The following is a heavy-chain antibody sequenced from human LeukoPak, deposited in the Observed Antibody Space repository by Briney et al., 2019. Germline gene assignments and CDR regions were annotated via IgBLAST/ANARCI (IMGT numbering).Heavy chain of an antibody. V-gene: IGHV4-34*01. Sequence: PSETLSLTCAVYGGSFSGYYWSWIRQPPGKGLEWIGEINHSGSTNYNPSLKSRVTISVDTSKNQFSLKLSSVTAADTAVYYCARARNLWFYGSGSYYDYWGQGTLVTVSS. CDR3: ARARNLWFYGSGSYYDY. CDR2: INHSGST. D-gene: IGHD3-10*01. CDR1: GGSFSGYY. J-gene: IGHJ4*02.